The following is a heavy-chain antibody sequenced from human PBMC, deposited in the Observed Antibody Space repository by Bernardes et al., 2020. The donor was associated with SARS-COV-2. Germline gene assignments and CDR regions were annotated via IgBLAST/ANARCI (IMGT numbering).Heavy chain of an antibody. CDR3: ARVGDPYTVTTTT. D-gene: IGHD4-17*01. CDR1: GGSISSGSYY. CDR2: IYTSGSA. J-gene: IGHJ5*02. Sequence: SETLSLTCTVSGGSISSGSYYWSWLLQPAGKGLEWIGLIYTSGSANYNPSLKSRVTISVDTPKNQFSLKLSSLTAADTAVYYCARVGDPYTVTTTTWGQGTLVTVSS. V-gene: IGHV4-61*02.